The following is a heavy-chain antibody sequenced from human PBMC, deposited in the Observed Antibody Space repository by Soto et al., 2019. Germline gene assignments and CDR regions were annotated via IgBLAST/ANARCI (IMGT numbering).Heavy chain of an antibody. CDR3: ARDHGYSSGWYNWFDP. J-gene: IGHJ5*02. Sequence: ETLSLTCTVSGGSISSYYWSWLRQPPGKGLEWIGYIYYSGSTNYNPSLKSRVTISVDTSKNQFSLKLSSVTAADTAVYYCARDHGYSSGWYNWFDPWGQGTLVTVSS. CDR2: IYYSGST. D-gene: IGHD6-19*01. CDR1: GGSISSYY. V-gene: IGHV4-59*01.